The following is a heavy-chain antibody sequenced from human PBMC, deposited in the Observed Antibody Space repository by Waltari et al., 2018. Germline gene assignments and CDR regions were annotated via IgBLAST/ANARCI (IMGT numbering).Heavy chain of an antibody. CDR1: GDSISSNGVA. V-gene: IGHV6-1*01. CDR2: TYYRSKWYN. Sequence: VQLQQSGPELVKPSQTLSLTCDISGDSISSNGVAWNWIRQSPSRGLEWLGRTYYRSKWYNDYAVSVKSRITINPDTSKNQFSLQLNSVTPDDTALYYCARGRNSGFDYWGQGTLVTVSS. J-gene: IGHJ4*02. D-gene: IGHD2-15*01. CDR3: ARGRNSGFDY.